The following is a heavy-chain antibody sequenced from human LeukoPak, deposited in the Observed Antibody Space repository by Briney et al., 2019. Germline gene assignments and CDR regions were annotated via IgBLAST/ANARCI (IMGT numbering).Heavy chain of an antibody. CDR1: GGSLSRFY. CDR2: IYYSGRT. J-gene: IGHJ6*04. CDR3: ARDRLVSSYYYYGMDV. D-gene: IGHD3-9*01. Sequence: SQSLCLTRAVSGGSLSRFYWSGIRQPPGKGLEWIGYIYYSGRTNYNPSLKSRVTISVDTSKNQLSLKLSSVTAADTAVYHCARDRLVSSYYYYGMDVWGKGTTVTVSS. V-gene: IGHV4-59*01.